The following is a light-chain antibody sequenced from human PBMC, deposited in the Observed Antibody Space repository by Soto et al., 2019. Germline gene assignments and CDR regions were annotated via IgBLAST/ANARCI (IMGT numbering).Light chain of an antibody. CDR2: DAF. V-gene: IGKV3-11*01. Sequence: EVVLKKSPATLSLHNGERATLSCRASQSVSTDLAWYQQIPGQAPRLLIYDAFNRATGIPPRFSGSGYGTDFTLTISSLEPEDFAVYYCQQRSAWPPAFGGGTKVDIK. J-gene: IGKJ4*01. CDR1: QSVSTD. CDR3: QQRSAWPPA.